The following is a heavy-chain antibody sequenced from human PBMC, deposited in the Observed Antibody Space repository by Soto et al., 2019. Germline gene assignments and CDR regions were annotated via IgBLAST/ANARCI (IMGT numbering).Heavy chain of an antibody. D-gene: IGHD3-22*01. CDR2: ISYDGSNK. J-gene: IGHJ4*02. Sequence: PGGSLRLSCAASGFTFSSYGMHWVRQAPGKGLEWVAVISYDGSNKYYADSVKGRFTISRDNSKNTLYLQMNSLRAEDTAVYYCAKDVMYYYDSSGYYFSSYFDYWGQGTLVTVSS. V-gene: IGHV3-30*18. CDR1: GFTFSSYG. CDR3: AKDVMYYYDSSGYYFSSYFDY.